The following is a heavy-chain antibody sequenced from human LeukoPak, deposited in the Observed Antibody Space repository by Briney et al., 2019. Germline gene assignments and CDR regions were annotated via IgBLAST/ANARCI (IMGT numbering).Heavy chain of an antibody. CDR2: IYDSGST. J-gene: IGHJ4*02. D-gene: IGHD5-12*01. CDR1: GGSISSGDYY. CDR3: ARDVRDSGYVPHYFDY. V-gene: IGHV4-61*08. Sequence: SETLSLTCTVSGGSISSGDYYWSWIRQPPGKGLEWIGYIYDSGSTKYNPSLKSRVTISVDTSKNQFSLKLSSVTAADTAVYYCARDVRDSGYVPHYFDYWGQGILVTVSS.